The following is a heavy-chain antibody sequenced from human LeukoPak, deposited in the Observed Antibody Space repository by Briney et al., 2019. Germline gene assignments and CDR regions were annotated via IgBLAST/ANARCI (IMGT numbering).Heavy chain of an antibody. D-gene: IGHD6-19*01. J-gene: IGHJ4*02. CDR3: AKTTAGYSSGRYPGWPIDY. CDR1: GFTFRSYA. CDR2: ISGSGGDT. Sequence: GGSLRLSCVASGFTFRSYAIYWVRQAPGKGLEWVSGISGSGGDTYFADSVKGRFTISRDNSKNTVFLQMDSLRAEDTAVYYCAKTTAGYSSGRYPGWPIDYWGQGTLVTVSS. V-gene: IGHV3-23*01.